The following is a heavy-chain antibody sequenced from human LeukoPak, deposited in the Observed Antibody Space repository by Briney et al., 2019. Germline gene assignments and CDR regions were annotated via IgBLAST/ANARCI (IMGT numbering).Heavy chain of an antibody. D-gene: IGHD1-1*01. CDR1: GGSISSYY. Sequence: PSETLSLTYTVSGGSISSYYWSWIRQPPGKGLEWIGCIYYSGSTNYNPSLKSRVTISVDTSKNQFSLKLSSVTAADTAVYYCARTTRDAFDIWGQGTMVTVSS. V-gene: IGHV4-59*01. J-gene: IGHJ3*02. CDR2: IYYSGST. CDR3: ARTTRDAFDI.